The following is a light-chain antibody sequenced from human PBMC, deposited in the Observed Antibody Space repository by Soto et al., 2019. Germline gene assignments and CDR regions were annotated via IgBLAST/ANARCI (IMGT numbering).Light chain of an antibody. Sequence: QPVLTQPPSTSGTPVQRVTISCSGSSSNIGGEAVNWYQQLPGTAPKLLIYSYNQRPAAVPDRFSGSKSGTSSSLAISGLQSEEEADYICASRDDSMNGYVFGTGTKVTVL. V-gene: IGLV1-44*01. CDR3: ASRDDSMNGYV. J-gene: IGLJ1*01. CDR2: SYN. CDR1: SSNIGGEA.